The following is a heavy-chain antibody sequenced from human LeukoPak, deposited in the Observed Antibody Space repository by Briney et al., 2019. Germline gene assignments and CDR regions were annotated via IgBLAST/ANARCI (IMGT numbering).Heavy chain of an antibody. J-gene: IGHJ4*02. Sequence: SETLSLTCTVSGGSISSSSYYWGWIRQPPGTGLEWIGSIYYSGSTYYNPSLKSRVTISVDTSKNQFSLKLSSVTAADTAVYYCARRRRNSGWYSRGYYFDYWGQGTLVTVSS. CDR1: GGSISSSSYY. V-gene: IGHV4-39*01. CDR3: ARRRRNSGWYSRGYYFDY. D-gene: IGHD6-19*01. CDR2: IYYSGST.